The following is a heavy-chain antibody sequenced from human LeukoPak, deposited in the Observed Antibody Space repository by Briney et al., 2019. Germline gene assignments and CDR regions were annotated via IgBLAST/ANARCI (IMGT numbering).Heavy chain of an antibody. CDR1: GGSISSSSYY. J-gene: IGHJ4*02. CDR2: IYYSGST. CDR3: QYYDSSGYSPGDY. D-gene: IGHD3-22*01. V-gene: IGHV4-39*01. Sequence: SETLSLTCTVSGGSISSSSYYWGWIRQPPGKGLEWIGSIYYSGSTYYSPSLKSRVTISVDTSKNQFSLKLSSVTAADTAVYYCQYYDSSGYSPGDYWGQGTLVTVSS.